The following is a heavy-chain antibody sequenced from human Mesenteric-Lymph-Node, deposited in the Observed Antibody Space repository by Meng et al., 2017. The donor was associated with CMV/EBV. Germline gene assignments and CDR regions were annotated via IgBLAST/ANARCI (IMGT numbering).Heavy chain of an antibody. Sequence: GSLRLSCAVYDGSFTNEYWSWIRQPPGKGLEWIGEINDSGSANYNPSLKSRVTISVDPSKRQFSLKLTSVTAADTAVYYCARLSGYDTLTGDDAFDIWGQGTVVTVSS. J-gene: IGHJ3*02. CDR3: ARLSGYDTLTGDDAFDI. D-gene: IGHD3-9*01. V-gene: IGHV4-34*01. CDR2: INDSGSA. CDR1: DGSFTNEY.